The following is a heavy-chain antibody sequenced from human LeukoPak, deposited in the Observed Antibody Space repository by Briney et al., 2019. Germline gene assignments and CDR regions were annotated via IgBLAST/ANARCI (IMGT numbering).Heavy chain of an antibody. D-gene: IGHD3-9*01. CDR1: GGSISSYY. J-gene: IGHJ4*02. CDR3: ARRGLYYDILTGYGEYYFDY. CDR2: IYYSGST. V-gene: IGHV4-59*01. Sequence: PSETLSLTCTVSGGSISSYYWSWIRQPPGKGLEWIGYIYYSGSTNYNPSLKSRVTISVDTSKNQFSLKLSSVTAADTAVYYCARRGLYYDILTGYGEYYFDYWGQGTLVTVSS.